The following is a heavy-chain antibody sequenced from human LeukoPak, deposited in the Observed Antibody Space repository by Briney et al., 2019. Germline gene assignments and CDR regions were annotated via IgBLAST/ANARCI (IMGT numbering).Heavy chain of an antibody. Sequence: NPGGSLRLSCAASGFTFSSYSMNWVRQAPGKGLEWVSSISSSSSYIYYADSVKGRFTISRDNAKNSLYLQMNSLRAEDTAVYYCARVWGGYSPPQGVDVWGQGTTVTVSS. J-gene: IGHJ6*02. CDR2: ISSSSSYI. CDR1: GFTFSSYS. CDR3: ARVWGGYSPPQGVDV. V-gene: IGHV3-21*01. D-gene: IGHD5-12*01.